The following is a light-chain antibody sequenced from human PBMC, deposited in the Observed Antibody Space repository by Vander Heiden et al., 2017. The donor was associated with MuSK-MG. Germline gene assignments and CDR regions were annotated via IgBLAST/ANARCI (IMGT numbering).Light chain of an antibody. CDR1: SSNIGAGYD. J-gene: IGLJ3*02. Sequence: QSVLTQARSGSGARGKRVTISCTGSSSNIGAGYDVHWYQQLPGTAPKLLIYGNSSRPSGVPDRFSGFKSGTSASLAITGLQAADEADYYCQSYESNLSGSGVFVGGTKLTVL. V-gene: IGLV1-40*01. CDR3: QSYESNLSGSGV. CDR2: GNS.